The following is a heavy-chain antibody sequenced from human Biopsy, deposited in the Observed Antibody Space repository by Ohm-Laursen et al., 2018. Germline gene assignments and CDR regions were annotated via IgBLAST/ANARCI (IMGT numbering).Heavy chain of an antibody. CDR2: ILPSSDIT. J-gene: IGHJ4*02. CDR1: GGTLTSLD. D-gene: IGHD3-16*01. CDR3: ARRRGADFDY. Sequence: GASVKVSCKVSGGTLTSLDISWVRQAPGQGLERVGGILPSSDITNYAQPLRGRVTITADESTTTAYMELRSLKSEDTAVYYCARRRGADFDYWGQGTLVTVSS. V-gene: IGHV1-69*13.